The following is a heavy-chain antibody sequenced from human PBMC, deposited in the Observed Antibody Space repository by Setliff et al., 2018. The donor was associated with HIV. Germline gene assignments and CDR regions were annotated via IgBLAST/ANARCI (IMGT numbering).Heavy chain of an antibody. V-gene: IGHV4-34*01. CDR2: INHSGST. J-gene: IGHJ4*02. CDR3: ARTDSSGYAADY. Sequence: SETLSLTCAVYGGSFSGYYWSWIRQPPGKGLGWIGEINHSGSTNYNPSLKSRVTISVDTSKNQFSLKLSSVTAADTAVYYCARTDSSGYAADYWGQGTLVTVSS. D-gene: IGHD3-22*01. CDR1: GGSFSGYY.